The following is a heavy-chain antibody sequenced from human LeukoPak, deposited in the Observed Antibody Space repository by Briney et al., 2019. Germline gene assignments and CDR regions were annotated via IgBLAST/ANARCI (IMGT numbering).Heavy chain of an antibody. CDR3: ARGEGRGGSVAGLTLDY. D-gene: IGHD6-19*01. V-gene: IGHV6-1*01. Sequence: SQTLSLTCALSGDSVSSSSAAWNWIRQSPSRGLEWLGRTYYRSKWYNDYAVSVKSRITINPDTSKNQFSLQLNSVTPEDTAVYYCARGEGRGGSVAGLTLDYWGQGTLVTVSS. J-gene: IGHJ4*02. CDR1: GDSVSSSSAA. CDR2: TYYRSKWYN.